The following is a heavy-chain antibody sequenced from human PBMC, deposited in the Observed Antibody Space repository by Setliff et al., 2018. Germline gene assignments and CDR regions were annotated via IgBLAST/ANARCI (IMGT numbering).Heavy chain of an antibody. CDR3: AGGLYYYDSSGYPWYFDY. CDR1: GGSISNYY. V-gene: IGHV4-4*07. D-gene: IGHD3-22*01. Sequence: SETLSLTCTVSGGSISNYYWSWIRQPAGKGLEWIGRIYTSGSTYYNPSLKSRVTISVDTSKNQFSLKLSSVTAADTAVYYCAGGLYYYDSSGYPWYFDYWGQGTLVTVSS. J-gene: IGHJ4*02. CDR2: IYTSGST.